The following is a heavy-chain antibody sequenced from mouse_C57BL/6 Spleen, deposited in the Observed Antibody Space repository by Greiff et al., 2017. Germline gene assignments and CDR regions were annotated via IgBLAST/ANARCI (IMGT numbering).Heavy chain of an antibody. CDR3: ASRKNYYGSPYAMDY. CDR2: ILPGSGST. V-gene: IGHV1-9*01. D-gene: IGHD1-1*01. CDR1: GYTFTGYW. J-gene: IGHJ4*01. Sequence: QVQLQQSGAELMKPGASVKLSCKATGYTFTGYWMEWVKQRPGHGLEWIGEILPGSGSTNYNEKFKGKATFTADPSSNTAYMQLSSLTTEDSAIYYCASRKNYYGSPYAMDYWGQGTSVTVSS.